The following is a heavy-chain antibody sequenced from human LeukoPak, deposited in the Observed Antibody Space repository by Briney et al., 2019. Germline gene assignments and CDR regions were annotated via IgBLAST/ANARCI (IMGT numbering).Heavy chain of an antibody. Sequence: SVTLSCKASGYTFTSYYMHWGRQAPGPGREWMGIINTSGSSTTYAQTFQSRVTITKDTSTSTLYTELSSVMSADTPVYYCSTXLAVVSAIPSESGPXDXXGQXXXXTV. CDR1: GYTFTSYY. CDR3: STXLAVVSAIPSESGPXDX. V-gene: IGHV1-46*01. CDR2: INTSGSST. J-gene: IGHJ4*02. D-gene: IGHD2-21*01.